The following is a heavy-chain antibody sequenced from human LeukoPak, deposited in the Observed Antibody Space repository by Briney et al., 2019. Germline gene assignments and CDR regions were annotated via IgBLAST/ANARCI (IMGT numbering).Heavy chain of an antibody. CDR1: GFTFSDYY. V-gene: IGHV3-11*01. J-gene: IGHJ4*02. D-gene: IGHD1-7*01. CDR3: AKDMAGTTSSSFDY. CDR2: ISSSGSTI. Sequence: GGSLRLSCAASGFTFSDYYMSWIRQAPGKGLEWVSYISSSGSTIYYADSVKGRFTISRDNAKNSLYLQMNSLRAEDTALYYCAKDMAGTTSSSFDYWGQGTLVTVSS.